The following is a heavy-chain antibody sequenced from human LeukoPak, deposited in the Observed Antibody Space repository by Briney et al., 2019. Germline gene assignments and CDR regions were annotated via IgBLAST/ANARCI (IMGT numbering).Heavy chain of an antibody. J-gene: IGHJ4*02. CDR1: GYTFTSYD. D-gene: IGHD1-26*01. CDR2: VNPNSGNT. V-gene: IGHV1-8*03. CDR3: ARFPPSSGSSSDVPWSRYYFDY. Sequence: ASVKVSCKASGYTFTSYDINWVRQATGQGLEWMGWVNPNSGNTGYAQKFQGRVTITRNTSISTAYMELSRLRSDDTAVYYCARFPPSSGSSSDVPWSRYYFDYWGQGTLVTVSS.